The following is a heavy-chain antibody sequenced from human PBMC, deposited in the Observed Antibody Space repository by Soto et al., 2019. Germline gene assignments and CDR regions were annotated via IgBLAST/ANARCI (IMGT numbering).Heavy chain of an antibody. Sequence: ASVKVSCKASGGTFSSYTISWVRQAPGQGLEWMGRIIPILGIANYAQKFQGRVTITADKSTSTAYMELSSLRSEDTAVYYCAGTTWMTTVTTLWFDPWGQGTLVTVS. D-gene: IGHD4-17*01. CDR2: IIPILGIA. J-gene: IGHJ5*02. CDR3: AGTTWMTTVTTLWFDP. CDR1: GGTFSSYT. V-gene: IGHV1-69*02.